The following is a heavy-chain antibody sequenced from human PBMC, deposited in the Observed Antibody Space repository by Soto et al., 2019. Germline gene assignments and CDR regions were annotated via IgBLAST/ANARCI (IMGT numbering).Heavy chain of an antibody. D-gene: IGHD6-13*01. CDR1: GGTFSRYA. CDR2: IIPMFGTT. J-gene: IGHJ5*01. CDR3: ARASIHGSSWYFWFDP. V-gene: IGHV1-69*01. Sequence: QVQLVKSGAEVRKPGSSVKVSCKASGGTFSRYAINWVRQAPGQGLEWMGGIIPMFGTTNDAQKFKGRVSITADESTSAVYMELNTLRSEAAAVYYCARASIHGSSWYFWFDPWGQGTLVTVSS.